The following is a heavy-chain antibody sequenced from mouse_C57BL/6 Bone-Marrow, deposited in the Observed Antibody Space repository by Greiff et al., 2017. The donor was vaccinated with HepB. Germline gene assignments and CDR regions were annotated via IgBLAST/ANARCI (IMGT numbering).Heavy chain of an antibody. CDR1: GYTFTDYN. CDR3: ARLWQGLYFDY. V-gene: IGHV1-18*01. J-gene: IGHJ2*01. Sequence: EVQLVESGPELVKPGASVKIPCKASGYTFTDYNMDWVKQSHGKSLEWIGDINPNNGGTIYNQKFKGKATLTVDKSSSTAYMELRSLTSEDTAVYYCARLWQGLYFDYWGQGATLTVSS. CDR2: INPNNGGT. D-gene: IGHD1-1*02.